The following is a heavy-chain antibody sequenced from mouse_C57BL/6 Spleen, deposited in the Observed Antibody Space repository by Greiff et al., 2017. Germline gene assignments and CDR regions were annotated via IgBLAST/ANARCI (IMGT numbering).Heavy chain of an antibody. J-gene: IGHJ1*03. V-gene: IGHV1-4*01. CDR3: ASPYYYGSSHWYFDG. CDR2: INPSSGYP. CDR1: GYTFTSYT. D-gene: IGHD1-1*01. Sequence: QVQLQQSGAELARPGASVKMSCKASGYTFTSYTMHWVKQRPGQGLEWIGYINPSSGYPKYNQKFKDKATLTADKSSSTAYMQLSSLTSEDSAVYYCASPYYYGSSHWYFDGWGTGTTVTVSS.